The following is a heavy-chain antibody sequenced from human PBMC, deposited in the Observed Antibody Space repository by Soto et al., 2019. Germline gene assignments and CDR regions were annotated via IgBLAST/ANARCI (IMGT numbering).Heavy chain of an antibody. J-gene: IGHJ6*02. Sequence: VRQPPGKGLEWIGEIYHGGSTSYNPSLKSRVTLSLDKFKNHFSLNLTSVTAADTAVYYCARLSFSYGVDVWGQGTTVTVSS. CDR2: IYHGGST. V-gene: IGHV4-4*02. CDR3: ARLSFSYGVDV.